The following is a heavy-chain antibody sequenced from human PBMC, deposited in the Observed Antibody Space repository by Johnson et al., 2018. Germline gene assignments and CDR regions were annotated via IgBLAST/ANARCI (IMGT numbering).Heavy chain of an antibody. D-gene: IGHD2-15*01. CDR3: ARDWVVVAATDAFDI. CDR1: GFTFSDHY. Sequence: QLVQSGGGLVQPGGSLRLSCAASGFTFSDHYMDWVRQAPGKGLEWVAVISYDGSNKYYADSVKGRFTISRDNSKNTLYLQMNSLRAEDTAVYYCARDWVVVAATDAFDIWGQGTMVTVSS. J-gene: IGHJ3*02. CDR2: ISYDGSNK. V-gene: IGHV3-30*03.